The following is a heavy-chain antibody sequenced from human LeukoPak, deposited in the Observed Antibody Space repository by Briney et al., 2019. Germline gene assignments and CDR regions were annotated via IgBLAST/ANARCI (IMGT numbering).Heavy chain of an antibody. D-gene: IGHD3-22*01. J-gene: IGHJ4*02. Sequence: GRSLRLSCAASGFTFSTYWMYWVRQAPGKGVVWGSRINSDGDSTSYADSVKGRFTISRDTARNTLYLQMDSLRAEDTAVYYCARGHHYYDSSAYYYWGQGTLVTVSS. CDR3: ARGHHYYDSSAYYY. V-gene: IGHV3-74*01. CDR1: GFTFSTYW. CDR2: INSDGDST.